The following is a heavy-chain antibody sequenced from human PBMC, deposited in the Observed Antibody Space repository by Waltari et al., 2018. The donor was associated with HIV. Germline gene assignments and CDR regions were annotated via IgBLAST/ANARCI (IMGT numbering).Heavy chain of an antibody. Sequence: EVQLVESGGGLVQPGGSLRLSCAASGFTFNNYWMNWVRQAPGKGLEWVANIKQDGNEKYYVDSVKGRFTISRDNAKNSLYLQMNSLRAEDTAVYYCARVNSSSWYPSSLGMDVWGQGTTVTVSS. CDR2: IKQDGNEK. CDR3: ARVNSSSWYPSSLGMDV. D-gene: IGHD6-13*01. J-gene: IGHJ6*02. V-gene: IGHV3-7*01. CDR1: GFTFNNYW.